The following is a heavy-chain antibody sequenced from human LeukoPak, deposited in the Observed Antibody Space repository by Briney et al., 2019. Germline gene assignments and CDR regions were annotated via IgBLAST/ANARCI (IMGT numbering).Heavy chain of an antibody. J-gene: IGHJ6*02. CDR3: ARGYGSGSYYYYYGMDV. CDR2: IYSGGST. V-gene: IGHV3-66*01. D-gene: IGHD3-10*01. Sequence: GGSLRLSCAASGFTVSSNYMSWVRQAQGKGLEGVPVIYSGGSTYYADSVKGRFTISRDNSKNTLYLQMNSLRAEDTAVYYCARGYGSGSYYYYYGMDVWGQGTTVTVSS. CDR1: GFTVSSNY.